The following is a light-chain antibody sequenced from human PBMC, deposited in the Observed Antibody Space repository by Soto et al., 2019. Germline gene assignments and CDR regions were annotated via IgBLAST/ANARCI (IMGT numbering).Light chain of an antibody. CDR1: SSDVGGHNY. CDR3: SSYTVSSTLEV. CDR2: EVS. J-gene: IGLJ1*01. V-gene: IGLV2-14*01. Sequence: QSALTQPASVSGSPGQSITISCSGTSSDVGGHNYVSWYQQHPGKAPKLMIYEVSNRPSGVSHRFSGSKSGNTASLTISGLQADDEADYYCSSYTVSSTLEVFGSGTKLTVL.